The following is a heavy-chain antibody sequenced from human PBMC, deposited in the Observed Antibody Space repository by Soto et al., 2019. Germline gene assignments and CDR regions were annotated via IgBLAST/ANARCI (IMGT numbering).Heavy chain of an antibody. D-gene: IGHD1-26*01. Sequence: LSLTCTVSGGSVSSGSYYWSWIRQPPGKGLEWIGYIYYSGSTNYNPSLKSRVTISVDTSKNQFSLKLSSVTAADTAVYYCARDKDIVGATFSYYYGMDVWGQGTTVTVSS. CDR3: ARDKDIVGATFSYYYGMDV. V-gene: IGHV4-61*01. CDR1: GGSVSSGSYY. J-gene: IGHJ6*02. CDR2: IYYSGST.